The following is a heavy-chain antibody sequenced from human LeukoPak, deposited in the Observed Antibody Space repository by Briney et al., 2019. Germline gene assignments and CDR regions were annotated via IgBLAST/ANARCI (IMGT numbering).Heavy chain of an antibody. V-gene: IGHV4-4*07. Sequence: SETLSLTCTVSGGSLSNNYWTWIRQPAGKGLEYIGRIYSSGSTHYNPSVKSRVTLSVDTSKNQFSLKLTSVTVADTALYYCARDRGFSSGHGGWFDPWGQGTLVTVSS. CDR3: ARDRGFSSGHGGWFDP. J-gene: IGHJ5*02. CDR1: GGSLSNNY. CDR2: IYSSGST. D-gene: IGHD6-19*01.